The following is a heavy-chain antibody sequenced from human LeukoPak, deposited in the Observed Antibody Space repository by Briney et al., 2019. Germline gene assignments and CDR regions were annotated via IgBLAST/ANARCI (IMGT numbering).Heavy chain of an antibody. V-gene: IGHV1-24*01. CDR3: ATLGGFDP. J-gene: IGHJ5*02. Sequence: VASVKVSCKASGYTFTGYYMHWVRQAPGQGLEWMGGFDPEDGETIYAQKFQGRVTMTEDTSTDTAYMELSSLRSEDTAVYYCATLGGFDPWGQGTLVTVSS. D-gene: IGHD3-10*01. CDR1: GYTFTGYY. CDR2: FDPEDGET.